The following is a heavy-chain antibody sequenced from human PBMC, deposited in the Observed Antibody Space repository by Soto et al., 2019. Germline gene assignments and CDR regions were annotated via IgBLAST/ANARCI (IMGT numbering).Heavy chain of an antibody. CDR3: ARTDCSSTSCYNYYYYGMDV. Sequence: QVQLVQSGTEVKKPGASVKVSCKTSGYSFTKYGLHWVRQAPGQRLEWMGWITPGNGDTKYSQKFQGRVTITRDTSATTAYMELSSLRSEDSAVFYCARTDCSSTSCYNYYYYGMDVWGHGTTVTVSS. CDR2: ITPGNGDT. V-gene: IGHV1-3*01. CDR1: GYSFTKYG. D-gene: IGHD2-2*01. J-gene: IGHJ6*02.